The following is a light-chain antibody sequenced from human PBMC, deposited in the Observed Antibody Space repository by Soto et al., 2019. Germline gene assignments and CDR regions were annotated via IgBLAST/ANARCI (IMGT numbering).Light chain of an antibody. Sequence: QSVLTQPASVSGSPGQSITISCTGTSSDVGGYNYVSWYQQHPGKAPKLMIYDVSNRPSGVSNRFSGSKSGNTASLPISGLQAEDEADYYGSSYTSSSTLVVVGGGTKLTVL. CDR2: DVS. V-gene: IGLV2-14*01. J-gene: IGLJ2*01. CDR3: SSYTSSSTLVV. CDR1: SSDVGGYNY.